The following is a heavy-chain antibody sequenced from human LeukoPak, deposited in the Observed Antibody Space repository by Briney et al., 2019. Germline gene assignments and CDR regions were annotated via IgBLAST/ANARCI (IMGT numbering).Heavy chain of an antibody. CDR1: GGSISSGDYY. CDR3: ARADTAMVHFDY. D-gene: IGHD5-18*01. V-gene: IGHV4-30-4*08. J-gene: IGHJ4*02. Sequence: SQTLSLTCTVSGGSISSGDYYWSWIRQPPGKGLEWIGYIYYSGSTYYNQSLKSRVTISVDTSKNQFSLKLSSVTAADTAVYYCARADTAMVHFDYWGQGTLVTVSS. CDR2: IYYSGST.